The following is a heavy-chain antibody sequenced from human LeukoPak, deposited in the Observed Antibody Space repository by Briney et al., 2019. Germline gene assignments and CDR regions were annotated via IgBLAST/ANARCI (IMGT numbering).Heavy chain of an antibody. CDR2: INHSGST. J-gene: IGHJ4*02. CDR3: ARGEWVDNY. Sequence: PSETLSLTCAVYGGSFSSDCWSWIRQPPGKGLEWIGDINHSGSTKYNPTLKSRVTISVDTSKNHFSLTLSSVTVADTGVYYWARGEWVDNYWGQGTLVTVSS. CDR1: GGSFSSDC. D-gene: IGHD5-12*01. V-gene: IGHV4-34*01.